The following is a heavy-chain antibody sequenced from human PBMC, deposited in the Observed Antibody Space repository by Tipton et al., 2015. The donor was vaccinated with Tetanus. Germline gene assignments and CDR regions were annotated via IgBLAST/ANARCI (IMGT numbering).Heavy chain of an antibody. CDR2: IYFEGST. Sequence: LSLTCTVSGGSISDKKYYWGWIRQPPGRGLEWIASIYFEGSTYYSPSLKSRVTIAVDSSHKLFSLRLTSVTAADTAVYYCARHLYGYWFDPWGQGALVTVSS. V-gene: IGHV4-39*02. J-gene: IGHJ5*02. D-gene: IGHD3-10*01. CDR3: ARHLYGYWFDP. CDR1: GGSISDKKYY.